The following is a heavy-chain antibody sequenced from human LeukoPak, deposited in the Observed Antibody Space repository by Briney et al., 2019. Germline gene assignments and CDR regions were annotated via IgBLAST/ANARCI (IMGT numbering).Heavy chain of an antibody. CDR1: GFTFSSYW. D-gene: IGHD1-14*01. J-gene: IGHJ4*02. Sequence: GGSLRLSCAASGFTFSSYWMSWVRQAPGKGLEWVSIMKQDGSEKYYVDSVKGRFTISRDNAEKSLYLQMNSLRAEDTAVYYCATSRTSDYWGQGTLVTVSS. V-gene: IGHV3-7*03. CDR3: ATSRTSDY. CDR2: MKQDGSEK.